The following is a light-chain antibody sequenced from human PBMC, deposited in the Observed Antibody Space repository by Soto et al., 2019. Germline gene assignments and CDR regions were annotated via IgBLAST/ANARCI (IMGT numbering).Light chain of an antibody. CDR1: QTISSW. CDR3: QQYNTHSSLT. V-gene: IGKV1-5*03. CDR2: KAS. Sequence: DIEITESPSTVSGSVGDRFTITLGSSQTISSWLAWYQQKPGKAPKLLIYKASTLKSGVPSRFSGSGYGTEFTLTISSLQPDDFAPSYCQQYNTHSSLTFGGGTKVDIK. J-gene: IGKJ4*01.